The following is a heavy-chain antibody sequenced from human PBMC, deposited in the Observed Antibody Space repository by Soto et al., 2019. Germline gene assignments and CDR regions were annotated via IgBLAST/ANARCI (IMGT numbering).Heavy chain of an antibody. J-gene: IGHJ6*02. Sequence: QVQLVQSGAEVKKPGASVKVSCKASGYTFTSXXXXWXRQATGQGLEWMGWMNPNSGNTGYAQKFQGRVTMTRNTSISTAYMELSSLRSEDTAVYYCAREKTSYGMDVWGQGTTVTVSS. CDR2: MNPNSGNT. CDR1: GYTFTSXX. CDR3: AREKTSYGMDV. V-gene: IGHV1-8*01.